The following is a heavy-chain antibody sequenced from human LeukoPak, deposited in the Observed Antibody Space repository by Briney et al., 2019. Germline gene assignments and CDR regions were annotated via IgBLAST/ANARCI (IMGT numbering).Heavy chain of an antibody. V-gene: IGHV4-34*01. CDR1: GGSFSGYY. CDR2: IYYSGST. Sequence: RTSETLSLTCAVYGGSFSGYYWSWIRQPPGKGLEWIGSIYYSGSTYYNPSLKSRVTISVDTSKNQFSLKLSSVTAADTAVYYCARDLGPRGDHWGQGTLVTVSS. D-gene: IGHD3-10*01. J-gene: IGHJ4*02. CDR3: ARDLGPRGDH.